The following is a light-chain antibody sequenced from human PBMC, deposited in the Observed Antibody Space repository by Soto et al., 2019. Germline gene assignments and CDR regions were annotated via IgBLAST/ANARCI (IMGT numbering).Light chain of an antibody. Sequence: ETVMTQSAATLSVSPGERATLSCRASQSVSSNLAWYQQKPGQAPRLLIYGASTRVTGIPARFSGSGSGPGFTLTIGSLQSEDFAVYYCQQYKNWARTFGQGTKVEIK. V-gene: IGKV3-15*01. CDR1: QSVSSN. J-gene: IGKJ1*01. CDR2: GAS. CDR3: QQYKNWART.